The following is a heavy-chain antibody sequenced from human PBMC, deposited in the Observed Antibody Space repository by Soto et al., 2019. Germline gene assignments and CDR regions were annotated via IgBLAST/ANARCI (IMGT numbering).Heavy chain of an antibody. CDR3: AKDRAIVVVGGYFQH. J-gene: IGHJ1*01. D-gene: IGHD3-22*01. Sequence: QVQLVESGGGVVQPGRSLRLSCAASGFTFSSYGMHWVRQAPGKGLEWVAVISYDGSNKYYADYVKGRFTISRDNSKNTLYLQMNRLRAEDTAVYYCAKDRAIVVVGGYFQHWGQGTLVTVSS. V-gene: IGHV3-30*18. CDR1: GFTFSSYG. CDR2: ISYDGSNK.